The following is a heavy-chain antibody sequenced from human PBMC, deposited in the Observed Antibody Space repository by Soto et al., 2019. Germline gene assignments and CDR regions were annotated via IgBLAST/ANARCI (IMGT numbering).Heavy chain of an antibody. CDR2: IYYSGST. CDR3: ARVDGGKLDP. Sequence: LSVACTVSVGSISIGDYYCSWIRQPPGKGLEWIGYIYYSGSTYYNPSLKSRVTISVDTSKNQFSLKLSSVTAADTAVYYCARVDGGKLDPWGQGTLVTVSS. CDR1: VGSISIGDYY. V-gene: IGHV4-30-4*01. J-gene: IGHJ5*02. D-gene: IGHD1-26*01.